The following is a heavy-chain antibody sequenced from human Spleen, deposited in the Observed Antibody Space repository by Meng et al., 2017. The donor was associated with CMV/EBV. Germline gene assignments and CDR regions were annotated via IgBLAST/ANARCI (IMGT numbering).Heavy chain of an antibody. CDR3: TRDVSGANFDR. V-gene: IGHV1-2*02. D-gene: IGHD6-19*01. Sequence: ASVKVSCKASGYTFTDYYIHWVRQAPGQGLEWMGWINPKSGGINYAQKFQGRVTMTRDTSTSTAYMELSGLTYDDTAVFFCTRDVSGANFDRWGQGTLVTVSS. CDR2: INPKSGGI. CDR1: GYTFTDYY. J-gene: IGHJ4*02.